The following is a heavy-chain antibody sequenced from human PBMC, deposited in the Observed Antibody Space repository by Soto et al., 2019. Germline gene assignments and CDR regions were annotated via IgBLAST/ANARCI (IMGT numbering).Heavy chain of an antibody. J-gene: IGHJ2*01. Sequence: QVQLQQWGAGLLKPSETLSLTCAVYGGSFSGYYWSWIRQPPGKGLEWIGEINHSGSTNYNPSLKSRVTISVDTSKNQFSLKLSSVTAADTAVYFCARGRRVSNSSGWYGWYFDLWGRGTLVTVSS. D-gene: IGHD6-19*01. CDR2: INHSGST. CDR3: ARGRRVSNSSGWYGWYFDL. V-gene: IGHV4-34*01. CDR1: GGSFSGYY.